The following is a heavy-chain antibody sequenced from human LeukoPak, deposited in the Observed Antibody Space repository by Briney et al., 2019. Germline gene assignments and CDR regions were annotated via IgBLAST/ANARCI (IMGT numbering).Heavy chain of an antibody. D-gene: IGHD2-21*02. CDR2: INPSAGSA. Sequence: GASVKVSCKASGYTFTSYHMHWVRQAPGQGLEWMGIINPSAGSASYAQKFQGRVTITRDTSTSTVYMELSSLRSEGTAVYYCARASATAAHVFDYWGQGTLVTVSS. V-gene: IGHV1-46*03. J-gene: IGHJ4*02. CDR1: GYTFTSYH. CDR3: ARASATAAHVFDY.